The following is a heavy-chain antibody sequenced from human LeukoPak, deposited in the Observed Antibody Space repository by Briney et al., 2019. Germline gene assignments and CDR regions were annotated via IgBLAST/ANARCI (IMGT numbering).Heavy chain of an antibody. J-gene: IGHJ4*02. CDR1: GGSVSSGDYY. Sequence: SETLSLTCTVSGGSVSSGDYYWSWIRQPPGKGLEWIGYIYYSGTTYYNPSLKSRVTISVDTSKNQFSLKLTSVTAADTAVYYCARGPYGSGSYYWGQGTLVTVSS. D-gene: IGHD3-10*01. CDR2: IYYSGTT. V-gene: IGHV4-30-4*01. CDR3: ARGPYGSGSYY.